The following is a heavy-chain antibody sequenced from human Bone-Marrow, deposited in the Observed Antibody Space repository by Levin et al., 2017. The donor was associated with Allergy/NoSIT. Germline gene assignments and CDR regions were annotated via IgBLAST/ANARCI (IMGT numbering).Heavy chain of an antibody. V-gene: IGHV3-30-3*01. J-gene: IGHJ4*02. CDR3: ASRNPPQTVAPLDY. CDR2: ISFDGSNE. Sequence: GESLKISCEASGFTFSNYAMHWVRQAPGKGLEWVAVISFDGSNEYYADSVRGRFTISRDNSKNTLYLQMNSLGVEDTGLYYCASRNPPQTVAPLDYWGQGTLVTVSS. CDR1: GFTFSNYA. D-gene: IGHD6-19*01.